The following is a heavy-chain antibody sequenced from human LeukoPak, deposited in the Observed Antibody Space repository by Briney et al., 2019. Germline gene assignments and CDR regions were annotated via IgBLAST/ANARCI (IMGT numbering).Heavy chain of an antibody. CDR2: ISGRGGNT. CDR3: ASWGPYCGGDCYSGRYYYYGMDV. J-gene: IGHJ6*02. CDR1: GFTFSSYA. V-gene: IGHV3-23*01. Sequence: QPGGSLRLSCAASGFTFSSYAMSWVRQAPGKGLEWVSIISGRGGNTYYADSVKGRFTVSRDNSKTTLYLHMNSLRAEDTAVYYCASWGPYCGGDCYSGRYYYYGMDVWGQGATGTVSS. D-gene: IGHD2-21*02.